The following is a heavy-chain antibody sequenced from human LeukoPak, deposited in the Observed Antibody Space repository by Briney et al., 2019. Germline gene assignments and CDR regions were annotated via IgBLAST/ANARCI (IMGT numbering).Heavy chain of an antibody. Sequence: SVKVSCKASGGTFSSYAISWVRQAPGQGLEWMGGIIPIFGTANYAQKFQGRVTITTDESTSTAYMDLSSLRSEDTAVYYCARWAYGQQLENRFDPWGQGTLVTVSS. J-gene: IGHJ5*02. V-gene: IGHV1-69*05. CDR2: IIPIFGTA. CDR1: GGTFSSYA. CDR3: ARWAYGQQLENRFDP. D-gene: IGHD6-13*01.